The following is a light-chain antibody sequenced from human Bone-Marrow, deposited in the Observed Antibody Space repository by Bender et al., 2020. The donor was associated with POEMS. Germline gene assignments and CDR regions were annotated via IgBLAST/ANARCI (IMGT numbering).Light chain of an antibody. J-gene: IGLJ3*02. CDR3: CSHAGNFILV. CDR1: SSDVGGYNY. V-gene: IGLV2-8*01. Sequence: QSALTQPPSASGSPGQSVTISCTGTSSDVGGYNYVSWYQQHPGKAPKLMIYEVSKRPSGVSNRFSGSKSGNTASLTISGLQAEDEADYYCCSHAGNFILVFGGGTKLTVL. CDR2: EVS.